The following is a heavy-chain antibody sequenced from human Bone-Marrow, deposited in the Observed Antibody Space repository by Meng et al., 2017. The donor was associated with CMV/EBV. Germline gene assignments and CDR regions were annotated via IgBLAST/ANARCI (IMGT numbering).Heavy chain of an antibody. J-gene: IGHJ4*02. V-gene: IGHV1-69*12. D-gene: IGHD3-3*01. CDR1: GGTFSSYA. Sequence: QVQLLQSWTEVKETGSAVKVSSTASGGTFSSYAISWVRQAPGQGLEWMGGIIPIFGTANYAQKFQGRVTITADESTSTAYMELSSLRSDDTAVYYCARGYDFFGTDYWGQGTLVTVSS. CDR3: ARGYDFFGTDY. CDR2: IIPIFGTA.